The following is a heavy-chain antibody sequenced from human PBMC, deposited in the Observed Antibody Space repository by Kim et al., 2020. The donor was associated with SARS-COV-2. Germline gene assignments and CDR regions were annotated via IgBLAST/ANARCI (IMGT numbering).Heavy chain of an antibody. CDR2: ISGSGGST. V-gene: IGHV3-23*01. Sequence: GGSLRLSCAASGFTFSSYVMSWVRQAPGKGLEWVSAISGSGGSTYYADSVKGRFTISRDNSKNTLYLQMNSLRAEDTAVYYCAKDLDRYGGNYWGQGTLVTVSS. CDR1: GFTFSSYV. D-gene: IGHD3-16*01. J-gene: IGHJ4*02. CDR3: AKDLDRYGGNY.